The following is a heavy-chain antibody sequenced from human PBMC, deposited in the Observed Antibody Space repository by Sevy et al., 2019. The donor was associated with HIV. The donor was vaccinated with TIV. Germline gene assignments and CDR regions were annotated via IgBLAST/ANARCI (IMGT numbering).Heavy chain of an antibody. CDR3: ARDALLRGGYLDY. Sequence: ASVKVSCKASGYTFTGYYMHWVRQAPGQGLEWMGWITPNSGGTNYAQKFQGRVTMTRDTSISTAYMELSRLRSDDTAVYYCARDALLRGGYLDYWGQGTLVTVSS. CDR1: GYTFTGYY. CDR2: ITPNSGGT. V-gene: IGHV1-2*02. J-gene: IGHJ4*02. D-gene: IGHD3-10*01.